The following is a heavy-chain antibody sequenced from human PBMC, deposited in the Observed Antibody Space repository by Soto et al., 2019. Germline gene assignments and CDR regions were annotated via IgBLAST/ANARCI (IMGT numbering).Heavy chain of an antibody. Sequence: PGGSLRLSCAASGFTFSSYAMHWVRQAPGKGLEWVAVISYDGSNKYYADSVKGRFTISRDNSKNTLYLQMNSLRAEDTAVYYCAREIQLWLLLDYWGQGTLVTVSS. CDR2: ISYDGSNK. D-gene: IGHD5-18*01. V-gene: IGHV3-30-3*01. CDR3: AREIQLWLLLDY. CDR1: GFTFSSYA. J-gene: IGHJ4*02.